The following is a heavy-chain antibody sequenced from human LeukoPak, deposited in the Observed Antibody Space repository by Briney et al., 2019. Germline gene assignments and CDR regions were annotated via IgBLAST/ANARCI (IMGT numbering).Heavy chain of an antibody. CDR3: ARDGAAAGLYFDY. CDR2: INQVGSEK. J-gene: IGHJ4*02. D-gene: IGHD6-13*01. CDR1: GSTFSSYW. Sequence: GGSLRLSCAASGSTFSSYWMNWVRQAPGKGLEWVASINQVGSEKYYVDSVKGRFTISRDNAKNSLYLQINSLRAEDTAVYYCARDGAAAGLYFDYWGQGTLVTVSS. V-gene: IGHV3-7*03.